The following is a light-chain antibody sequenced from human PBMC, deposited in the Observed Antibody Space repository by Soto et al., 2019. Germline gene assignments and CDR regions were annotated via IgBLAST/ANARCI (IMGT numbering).Light chain of an antibody. Sequence: QSVLTQPASVSGSPGQSITISCTGTSSDVGGYNSVSWYQHHPGKAPKLMIYDVLNRPSGVSNRFSGSKSGNTASLTISGLQAEDEADYYCSSYTASGTLVVFGGGTQLTVL. J-gene: IGLJ2*01. CDR3: SSYTASGTLVV. CDR1: SSDVGGYNS. V-gene: IGLV2-14*03. CDR2: DVL.